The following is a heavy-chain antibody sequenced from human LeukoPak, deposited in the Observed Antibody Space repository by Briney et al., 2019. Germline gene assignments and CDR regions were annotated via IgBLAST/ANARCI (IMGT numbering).Heavy chain of an antibody. Sequence: PGGSLRLSCAASGFTFSSYGMHWVRQAPGKGLEWVAFIRYDGSNKYYADSVKGRFTISRDNSKNTLYLQMNSLRAEDTAVYYCAKDAGGYDFWSGYSWLDYWGQGTLVTVSS. D-gene: IGHD3-3*01. CDR1: GFTFSSYG. CDR2: IRYDGSNK. J-gene: IGHJ4*02. CDR3: AKDAGGYDFWSGYSWLDY. V-gene: IGHV3-30*02.